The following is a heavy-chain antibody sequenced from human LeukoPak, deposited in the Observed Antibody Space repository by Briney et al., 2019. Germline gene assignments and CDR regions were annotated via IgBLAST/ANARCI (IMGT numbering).Heavy chain of an antibody. J-gene: IGHJ4*02. CDR3: ARASGYGDYHPPNDY. CDR2: IYSGGST. V-gene: IGHV3-53*01. CDR1: GFTVSSNY. Sequence: GGSLRLSCAASGFTVSSNYMSWVRQAPGKGLGWVSVIYSGGSTYYADSVKGRFTISRDNSKNTLYLQMNSLRAEDTAVYYCARASGYGDYHPPNDYWGQGTLVTVSS. D-gene: IGHD4-17*01.